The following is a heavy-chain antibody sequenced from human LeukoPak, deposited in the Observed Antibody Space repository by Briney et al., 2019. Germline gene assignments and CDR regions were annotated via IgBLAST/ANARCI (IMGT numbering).Heavy chain of an antibody. CDR3: ARYSDSYGDLSYYYGMDV. Sequence: ASVKVSCKASGYTFTSYGISWVRQAPGQGLEWMGWISAYNGNTNYAQKPQGRVTMTTDTSTNTAYMELRSLRSDDTAVYYCARYSDSYGDLSYYYGMDVWGQGTTVTVSS. D-gene: IGHD5-18*01. V-gene: IGHV1-18*01. CDR1: GYTFTSYG. J-gene: IGHJ6*02. CDR2: ISAYNGNT.